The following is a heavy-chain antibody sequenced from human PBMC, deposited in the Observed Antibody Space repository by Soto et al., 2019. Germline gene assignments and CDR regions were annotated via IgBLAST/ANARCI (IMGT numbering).Heavy chain of an antibody. J-gene: IGHJ6*02. CDR3: ARDLDPPLWFGELLRGDYYYYGMDV. CDR1: GYTFTSYG. Sequence: QVQLVQSGAEVKKPGASVKVSCKASGYTFTSYGISWVRQAPGQGLEWMGWISAYNGNTNYAQKLQGRVTMTTDTSTSTAYMELRSLRSDDTAVYYCARDLDPPLWFGELLRGDYYYYGMDVWGQGTTVTVSS. CDR2: ISAYNGNT. V-gene: IGHV1-18*01. D-gene: IGHD3-10*01.